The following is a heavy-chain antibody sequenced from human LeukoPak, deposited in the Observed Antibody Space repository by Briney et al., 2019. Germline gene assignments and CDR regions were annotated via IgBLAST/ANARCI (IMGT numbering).Heavy chain of an antibody. CDR3: ARVSVDTAMVTTGAFDY. Sequence: SDSLSPTCTASGGSISSYYWSWIRHPPGKRLEWIGYIYYSGSTNYNPSLNSRVTISLDTSKNQFYLKLSSVTAADTALYYCARVSVDTAMVTTGAFDYWGQGTLVTVSS. D-gene: IGHD5-18*01. CDR1: GGSISSYY. CDR2: IYYSGST. V-gene: IGHV4-59*07. J-gene: IGHJ4*02.